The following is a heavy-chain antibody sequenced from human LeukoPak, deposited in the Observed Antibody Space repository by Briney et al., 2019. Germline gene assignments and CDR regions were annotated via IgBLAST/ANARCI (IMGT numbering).Heavy chain of an antibody. CDR2: IYYSGST. CDR3: ARDSQVTSSWDFNYYYYGMDV. D-gene: IGHD6-13*01. CDR1: GGSISSYY. V-gene: IGHV4-59*01. J-gene: IGHJ6*02. Sequence: SETLSLTCTVSGGSISSYYWSWIRQPPGKGLEWIAYIYYSGSTNYNPSLKSRVTISVDTSKNQFSLKLSSVTAADTAVYYCARDSQVTSSWDFNYYYYGMDVWGQGTTVTVSS.